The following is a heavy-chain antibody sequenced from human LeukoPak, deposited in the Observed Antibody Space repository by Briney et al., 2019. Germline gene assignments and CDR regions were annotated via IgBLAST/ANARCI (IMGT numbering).Heavy chain of an antibody. CDR2: IRYDGSNK. D-gene: IGHD3-3*01. CDR1: GFTFSSYG. CDR3: AQTRFLPAAPSGYYTGIPSLFDY. J-gene: IGHJ4*02. Sequence: GGSLRLSCAASGFTFSSYGMHWVRQAPGKGLEWVAFIRYDGSNKYYADSVKGRFTISRDNSKNTLYLQMNSLRAEDTAVYYCAQTRFLPAAPSGYYTGIPSLFDYWGQGTLVTVSP. V-gene: IGHV3-30*02.